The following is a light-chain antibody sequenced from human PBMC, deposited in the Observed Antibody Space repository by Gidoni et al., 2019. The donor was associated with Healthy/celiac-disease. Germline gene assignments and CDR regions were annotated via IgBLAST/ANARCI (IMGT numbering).Light chain of an antibody. CDR3: AAWDDSLNVVV. CDR2: SNN. CDR1: SSNIGSNT. Sequence: SVLTQPPSASGTPGQRVTISCSGSSSNIGSNTVNWYQPLPGTAPKLLIYSNNQRPPGVPDRFSGSKSGTSASLAISGLQSEDEADYYCAAWDDSLNVVVFGGGTKLTVL. V-gene: IGLV1-44*01. J-gene: IGLJ2*01.